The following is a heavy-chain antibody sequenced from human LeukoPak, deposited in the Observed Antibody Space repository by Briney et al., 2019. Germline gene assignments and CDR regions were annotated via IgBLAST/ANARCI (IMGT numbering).Heavy chain of an antibody. V-gene: IGHV3-74*01. CDR3: ARGVGGDSRFDP. J-gene: IGHJ5*02. D-gene: IGHD1-26*01. Sequence: GGSLRLSCAVSGFTFSSYAMSWVRQAPGKGLEWVSRINSDGSSTRYADSVKGRFTISRDNAKNTLYLQMDSLRAEDTAVYYCARGVGGDSRFDPWGQGTLVTVSS. CDR1: GFTFSSYA. CDR2: INSDGSST.